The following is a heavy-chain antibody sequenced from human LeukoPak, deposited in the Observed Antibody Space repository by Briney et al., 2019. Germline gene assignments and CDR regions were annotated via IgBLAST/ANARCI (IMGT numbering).Heavy chain of an antibody. Sequence: GGSLRLSCAASGFTFSSYAMHWVRQAPGKGLEWVAVISYDGSNKYYADSVKGRFTISRDNSKNTLQLQMNSLRAEDTAVYYCARDPRSLYSSSWYFDYWGQGTLVTVSS. CDR2: ISYDGSNK. V-gene: IGHV3-30-3*01. J-gene: IGHJ4*02. CDR3: ARDPRSLYSSSWYFDY. CDR1: GFTFSSYA. D-gene: IGHD6-13*01.